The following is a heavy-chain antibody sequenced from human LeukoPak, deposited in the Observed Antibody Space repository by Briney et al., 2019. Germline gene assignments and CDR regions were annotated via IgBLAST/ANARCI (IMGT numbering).Heavy chain of an antibody. J-gene: IGHJ4*02. CDR3: ARGPYSSGWYGLDY. Sequence: ASVKVSCKTSGYNFIYYYIHWVRRAPGQGLEWMALINPSGGSTSYAQKFQGRVTMTRDTSTSTVYMELRSLRSEDTAVYYCARGPYSSGWYGLDYWGQGTLVTVSS. D-gene: IGHD6-19*01. CDR2: INPSGGST. CDR1: GYNFIYYY. V-gene: IGHV1-46*01.